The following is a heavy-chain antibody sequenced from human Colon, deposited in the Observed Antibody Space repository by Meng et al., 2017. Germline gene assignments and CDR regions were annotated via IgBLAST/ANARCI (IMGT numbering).Heavy chain of an antibody. V-gene: IGHV4-31*03. Sequence: QVHLHESGPGLVRTSDDLSLVCPVSGGSIKSGGYHWSWVRQHPGKGLEYIGFMSDSGTTDYNPSLRSRVSISEIGSSKNQFSLTLRSVTAADTATYFCARDTLYGTDYWGQGVLVTVSS. CDR1: GGSIKSGGYH. D-gene: IGHD4-17*01. CDR3: ARDTLYGTDY. J-gene: IGHJ4*02. CDR2: MSDSGTT.